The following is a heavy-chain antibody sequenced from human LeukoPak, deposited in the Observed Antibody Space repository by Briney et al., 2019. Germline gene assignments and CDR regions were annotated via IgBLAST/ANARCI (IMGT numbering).Heavy chain of an antibody. D-gene: IGHD3-9*01. Sequence: ASVKVSCKASGYTFTSYGISWVRQAPGQGLEWMGWISAYNGNTNYAQKLQGRVTMTTDTSTSTAYMELRSLRSDDTAVYYCARVSIPSFLTANDYWGQGTLVTVSS. CDR2: ISAYNGNT. CDR3: ARVSIPSFLTANDY. J-gene: IGHJ4*02. V-gene: IGHV1-18*01. CDR1: GYTFTSYG.